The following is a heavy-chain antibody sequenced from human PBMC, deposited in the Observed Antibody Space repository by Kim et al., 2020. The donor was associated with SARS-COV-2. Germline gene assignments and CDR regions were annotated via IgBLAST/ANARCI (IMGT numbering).Heavy chain of an antibody. CDR1: GFTFSDYY. CDR2: ISSSSSYT. V-gene: IGHV3-11*06. CDR3: ARATYYYDSSGYDFDY. D-gene: IGHD3-22*01. Sequence: GGSLRLSCAASGFTFSDYYMSWIRQAPGKGLEWVSYISSSSSYTNYADSVKGRFTISRDNAKNSLYLQMNSLRAEDTAVYYCARATYYYDSSGYDFDYWGQGTLVTVSS. J-gene: IGHJ4*02.